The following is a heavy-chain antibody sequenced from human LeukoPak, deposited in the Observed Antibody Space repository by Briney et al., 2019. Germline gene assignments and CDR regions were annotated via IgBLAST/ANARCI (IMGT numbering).Heavy chain of an antibody. D-gene: IGHD2-21*01. CDR3: ARGKEAIYYYYYYYMDV. CDR2: ISSSSTTI. V-gene: IGHV3-48*01. CDR1: GFTFSSYS. Sequence: GGSLRLSCAASGFTFSSYSMNWVRQAPGKGLEWVSSISSSSTTIYYADSVRGRFTISRDNAKNSLYLQMNSLRAEDTAVYYCARGKEAIYYYYYYYMDVWGKGTTVTVSS. J-gene: IGHJ6*03.